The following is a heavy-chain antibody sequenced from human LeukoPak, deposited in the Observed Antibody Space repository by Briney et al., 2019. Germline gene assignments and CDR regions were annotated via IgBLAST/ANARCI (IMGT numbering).Heavy chain of an antibody. CDR1: GYTLTELS. CDR2: FDPEDGET. J-gene: IGHJ4*02. Sequence: GASVKVSCKVSGYTLTELSMHWVRQAPGKGLEWMGGFDPEDGETIYAQKFQGRVTMTEDTSTDTAYMELSSLRSEDTAVYYCARDSDDILTGYYPPGTIDYWGQGTLVTVSS. V-gene: IGHV1-24*01. D-gene: IGHD3-9*01. CDR3: ARDSDDILTGYYPPGTIDY.